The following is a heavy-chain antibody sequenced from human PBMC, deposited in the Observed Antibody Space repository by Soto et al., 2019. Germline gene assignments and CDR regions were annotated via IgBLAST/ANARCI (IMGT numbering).Heavy chain of an antibody. V-gene: IGHV4-34*01. Sequence: QVQLQQWGAGLLKPSETLSLTCAVYGGSFSGYYWSWIRQPPGKGLEWIGEINHSGSTNYNPSLKRRVTISVDTSKNQFSLKLSSVTAADTAVYYCARAHLGIAAAECGFDYWGQGTLVTVSS. D-gene: IGHD6-13*01. J-gene: IGHJ4*02. CDR1: GGSFSGYY. CDR2: INHSGST. CDR3: ARAHLGIAAAECGFDY.